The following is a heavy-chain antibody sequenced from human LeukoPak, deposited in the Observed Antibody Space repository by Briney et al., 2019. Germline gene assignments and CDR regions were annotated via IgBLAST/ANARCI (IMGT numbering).Heavy chain of an antibody. D-gene: IGHD6-19*01. CDR2: ISNSGSST. CDR1: GFSFSDNY. J-gene: IGHJ4*02. V-gene: IGHV3-11*05. Sequence: GGSLRLSCAASGFSFSDNYMSWIRQAPGKGLEWVSYISNSGSSTNYPDSVKGRFTISRDNAKNSLYLQMNSPRDEDTAVYYCARARGAGPGGHFDYWGQGTLVTVSS. CDR3: ARARGAGPGGHFDY.